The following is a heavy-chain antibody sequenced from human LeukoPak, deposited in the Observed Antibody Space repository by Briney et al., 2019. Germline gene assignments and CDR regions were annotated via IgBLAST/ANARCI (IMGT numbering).Heavy chain of an antibody. CDR1: GGSISSGSYY. CDR2: IYTSGST. V-gene: IGHV4-61*02. J-gene: IGHJ6*03. Sequence: SQTPSLTCTVSGGSISSGSYYWSWIRQPAGKGLEWIGRIYTSGSTNYNPSLKSRVTISVDTSKNQFSLKLSSVTAADTAVYYCARGLRFLEWLAAEEDYYYYYMDVRGKGTTVTVSS. D-gene: IGHD3-3*01. CDR3: ARGLRFLEWLAAEEDYYYYYMDV.